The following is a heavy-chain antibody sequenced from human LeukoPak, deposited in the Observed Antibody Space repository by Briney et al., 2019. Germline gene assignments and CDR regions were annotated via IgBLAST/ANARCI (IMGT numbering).Heavy chain of an antibody. CDR3: VGHVVVEH. J-gene: IGHJ4*02. Sequence: CXXSGASVSSSNWWTWVRQSPEKGLEWIGEISRSGNTYYNPSLDSRVTVSVDQSQNQFSLKLNSVTAADTAVYYCVGHVVVEHWGQGILVTVSP. CDR1: GASVSSSNW. V-gene: IGHV4-4*02. D-gene: IGHD2-2*01. CDR2: ISRSGNT.